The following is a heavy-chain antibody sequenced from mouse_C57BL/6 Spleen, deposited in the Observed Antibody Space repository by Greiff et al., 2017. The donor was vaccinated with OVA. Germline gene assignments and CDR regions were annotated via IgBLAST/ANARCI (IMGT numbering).Heavy chain of an antibody. CDR3: TRSSTTVVALDY. CDR1: GYTFTDYE. CDR2: IDPETGGP. D-gene: IGHD1-1*01. J-gene: IGHJ2*01. V-gene: IGHV1-15*01. Sequence: VQLQQSGAELVRPGASVTLSCKASGYTFTDYEMHWVKQTPVHGLEWIGAIDPETGGPAYNQKFKGKAILTADKSSSTAYMELRSLTSEDSAVYYCTRSSTTVVALDYWGQGTTLTVSS.